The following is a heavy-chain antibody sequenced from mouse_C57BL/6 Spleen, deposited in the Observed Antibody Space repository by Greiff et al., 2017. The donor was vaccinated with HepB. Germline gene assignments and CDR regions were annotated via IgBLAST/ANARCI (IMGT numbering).Heavy chain of an antibody. CDR3: ARETYYSNYLGYFDY. D-gene: IGHD2-5*01. CDR1: GFTFSSYT. Sequence: EVNLVESGGGLVKPGGSLKLSCAASGFTFSSYTMSWVRQTPEKRLEWVATISGGGGNTYYPDSVKGRFTISRDNAKNTLYLKMRSLRSEDTALYYCARETYYSNYLGYFDYWGQGTTLTVSS. V-gene: IGHV5-9*01. J-gene: IGHJ2*01. CDR2: ISGGGGNT.